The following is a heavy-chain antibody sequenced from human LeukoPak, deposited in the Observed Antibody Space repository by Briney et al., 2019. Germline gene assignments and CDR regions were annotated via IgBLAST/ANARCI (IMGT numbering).Heavy chain of an antibody. CDR2: IIPIFGTA. V-gene: IGHV1-69*06. D-gene: IGHD3-22*01. J-gene: IGHJ4*02. CDR1: GGTFSSYA. CDR3: ARLDSSGYYEAN. Sequence: GSSVKVSCKASGGTFSSYAISWVRQAPGQGLEWMGGIIPIFGTANYAQKFQGRVTITADKSTSTAYMELSSLRSEDTAVYYCARLDSSGYYEANWGQGTLVTVSS.